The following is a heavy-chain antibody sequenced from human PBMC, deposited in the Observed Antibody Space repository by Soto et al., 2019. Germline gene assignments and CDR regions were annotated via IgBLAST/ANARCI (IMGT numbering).Heavy chain of an antibody. V-gene: IGHV3-74*01. CDR2: INSDGSST. D-gene: IGHD5-12*01. J-gene: IGHJ4*02. Sequence: EVQLVESGGGLVQPGGSLRLSCAASGFTFSRYWMHWVRQAPGKGLVWVSRINSDGSSTSYADSVKGRFTSSRDNAKNTLYLQMNRLRAEDTAVYYCARDGNEERWLQPFDYWGQGTLVTVSS. CDR1: GFTFSRYW. CDR3: ARDGNEERWLQPFDY.